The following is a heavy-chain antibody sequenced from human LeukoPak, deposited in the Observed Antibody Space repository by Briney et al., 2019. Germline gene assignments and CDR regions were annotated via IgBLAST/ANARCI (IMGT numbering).Heavy chain of an antibody. J-gene: IGHJ4*02. Sequence: GGSLRLSCAASGFTFSSYEMNWVRQAPGKGLEWVSYISSSGSTIYYADSVKGRFTISRDNAKNSLYLQMNSLRAEDTAVYYCATQTLDYDYVWGSYRPDYWGQGTLVTVSS. CDR1: GFTFSSYE. CDR2: ISSSGSTI. D-gene: IGHD3-16*02. CDR3: ATQTLDYDYVWGSYRPDY. V-gene: IGHV3-48*03.